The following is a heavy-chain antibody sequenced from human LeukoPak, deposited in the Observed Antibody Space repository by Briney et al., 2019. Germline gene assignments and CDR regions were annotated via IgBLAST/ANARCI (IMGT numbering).Heavy chain of an antibody. CDR3: AREVRESPYYYYYYMDV. D-gene: IGHD1-26*01. Sequence: PGGSLRLSCAASGFTFSSYWMHWVRQAPGKGLVWVSRINSDGSSTSYADSVKGRFTISRDNAKNTLYLQMNSLRAEDTAVYYCAREVRESPYYYYYYMDVWGKGTTVTVSS. CDR2: INSDGSST. CDR1: GFTFSSYW. V-gene: IGHV3-74*01. J-gene: IGHJ6*03.